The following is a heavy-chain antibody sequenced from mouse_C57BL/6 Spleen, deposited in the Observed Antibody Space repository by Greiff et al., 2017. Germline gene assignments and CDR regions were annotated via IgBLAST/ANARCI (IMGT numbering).Heavy chain of an antibody. CDR1: GYTFTDYE. J-gene: IGHJ4*01. CDR3: TRKAWDYYYAMDY. Sequence: QVQLQQSGAELVRPGASVTLSCKASGYTFTDYEMHWVKQTPVHGLEWIGAIDPETGGTAYNQKFKGKAILTADKSSSTAYMELRSLTSEDSAVYYCTRKAWDYYYAMDYWGQGTSVTVSS. V-gene: IGHV1-15*01. CDR2: IDPETGGT. D-gene: IGHD4-1*01.